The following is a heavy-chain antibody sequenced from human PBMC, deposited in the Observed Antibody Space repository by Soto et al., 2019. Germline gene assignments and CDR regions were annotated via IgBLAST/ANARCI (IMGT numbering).Heavy chain of an antibody. CDR3: ARGVTGYSSSWYAY. CDR2: INQGGTT. D-gene: IGHD6-13*01. J-gene: IGHJ4*02. Sequence: PSETLSLTCAVHGGSFSGHYWSWIRQPPGKGLEWIGEINQGGTTNYNPSLKSRVTMSVDTSKNQFSLKLSSVTAADTAVYYCARGVTGYSSSWYAYWGQGTLVTVSS. CDR1: GGSFSGHY. V-gene: IGHV4-34*01.